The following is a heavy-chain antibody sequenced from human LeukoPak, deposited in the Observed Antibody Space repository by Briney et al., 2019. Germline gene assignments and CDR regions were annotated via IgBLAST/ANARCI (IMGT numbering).Heavy chain of an antibody. CDR1: GYSFTYW. J-gene: IGHJ4*02. CDR3: ASARHGDYVWDY. CDR2: IYSGDSHT. V-gene: IGHV5-51*01. Sequence: GESLKISCKGSGYSFTYWIGWVRQMPGKGLEWMGIIYSGDSHTKYSPSFQGRVTISANKSISTAYLQWSSLEASDTAMYYCASARHGDYVWDYWGQGTLVTVSS. D-gene: IGHD4-17*01.